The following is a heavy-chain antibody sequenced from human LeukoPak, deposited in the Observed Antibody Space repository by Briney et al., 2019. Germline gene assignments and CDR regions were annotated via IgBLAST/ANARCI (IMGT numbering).Heavy chain of an antibody. CDR2: INHSGST. V-gene: IGHV4-34*01. CDR1: GGSFSGYY. CDR3: ARGRRPSGYSSGWYYY. J-gene: IGHJ4*02. Sequence: PSETLSLTCAVYGGSFSGYYWSWIRQPPGKGLEWIGEINHSGSTNYNPSLKSRVTISVDTSKNQFSLKLSSVTAADTAVYYCARGRRPSGYSSGWYYYWGQGTLVTVSP. D-gene: IGHD6-19*01.